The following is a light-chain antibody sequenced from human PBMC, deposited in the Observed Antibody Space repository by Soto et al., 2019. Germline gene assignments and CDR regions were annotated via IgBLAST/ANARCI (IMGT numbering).Light chain of an antibody. Sequence: AIRLTQSPSSFSASTGDRVTITVRASQGISSYLAWYQQKPGKAPKLLIYAASTLQSGVPSRFIGSGSGTDFTLTISCLQSEDFATYYCQQYYSYPYTVGQGTKLEIK. V-gene: IGKV1-8*01. J-gene: IGKJ2*01. CDR3: QQYYSYPYT. CDR2: AAS. CDR1: QGISSY.